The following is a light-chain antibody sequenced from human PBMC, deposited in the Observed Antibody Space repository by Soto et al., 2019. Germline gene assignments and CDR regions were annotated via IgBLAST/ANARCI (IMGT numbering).Light chain of an antibody. V-gene: IGLV2-14*01. J-gene: IGLJ1*01. CDR1: SSDVGAHNF. CDR2: EVS. Sequence: QSVLAQPASVSGSPGQAITISCSGSSSDVGAHNFVSWYQHHPGKAPKLMIYEVSNRPSGVSNRFSGSKSGNTASLTISGLQAEDEADYYCNSYTSGNNYVLGSGTKV. CDR3: NSYTSGNNYV.